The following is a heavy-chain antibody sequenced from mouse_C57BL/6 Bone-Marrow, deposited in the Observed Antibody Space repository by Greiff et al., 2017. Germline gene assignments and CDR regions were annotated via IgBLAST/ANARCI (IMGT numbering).Heavy chain of an antibody. CDR1: GYTFTSYW. Sequence: QVQLQQPGAELVKPGASVKMSCKASGYTFTSYWITWVKQRPGQGLEWIGDSYPGSGSTNYNEKFKSKATLTVDTSSRTAYMQLSSLTSEDSAVYYCARWLPYYFDYWGQGTTLTVSS. CDR3: ARWLPYYFDY. J-gene: IGHJ2*01. D-gene: IGHD2-2*01. CDR2: SYPGSGST. V-gene: IGHV1-55*01.